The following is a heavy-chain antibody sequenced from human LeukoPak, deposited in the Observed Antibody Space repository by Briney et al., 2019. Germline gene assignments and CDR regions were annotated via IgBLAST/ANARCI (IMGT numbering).Heavy chain of an antibody. CDR1: GYTFNNFG. CDR3: SRSYYGSSCYYFDH. D-gene: IGHD2-21*01. V-gene: IGHV1-18*01. J-gene: IGHJ4*02. Sequence: ASVKVSCKTSGYTFNNFGITWVRQAPGQGPEWIGWISIGDGRTHYGRKFQDRVSMTREMSSNTAFLELSSLRSDDTAVYFCSRSYYGSSCYYFDHWGQGTLVIVSS. CDR2: ISIGDGRT.